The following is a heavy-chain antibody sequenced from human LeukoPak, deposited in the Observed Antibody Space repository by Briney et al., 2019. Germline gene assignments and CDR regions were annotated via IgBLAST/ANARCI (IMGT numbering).Heavy chain of an antibody. D-gene: IGHD3-9*01. CDR2: INPNSGGT. CDR3: ARDRSVLTGYCDY. J-gene: IGHJ4*02. CDR1: GYTFTGYY. V-gene: IGHV1-2*02. Sequence: ASVKVSCKASGYTFTGYYMHWVRQAPGQGLEWMGWINPNSGGTNYAQKFQGRVTMTRDMSTSTVYMELSSLRSDDTAVYYCARDRSVLTGYCDYWGQGTLVTVSS.